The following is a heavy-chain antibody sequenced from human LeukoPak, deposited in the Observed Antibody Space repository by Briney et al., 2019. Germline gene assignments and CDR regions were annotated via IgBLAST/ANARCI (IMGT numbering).Heavy chain of an antibody. CDR2: IYYSGST. D-gene: IGHD2-8*01. J-gene: IGHJ4*02. Sequence: PSEALSLTCTVSGGSISSSSYYWGWIRQPPGKGLEWIGSIYYSGSTYYNPSLKSRVTISVDTSKNQFSLKLSSVTAADTAVYYRARLAVYAAFYFDYWGQGTLVTVSS. CDR1: GGSISSSSYY. V-gene: IGHV4-39*01. CDR3: ARLAVYAAFYFDY.